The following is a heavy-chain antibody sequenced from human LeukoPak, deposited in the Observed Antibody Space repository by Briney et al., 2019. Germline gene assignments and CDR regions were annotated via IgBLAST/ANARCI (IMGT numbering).Heavy chain of an antibody. J-gene: IGHJ4*02. Sequence: SVKVSCKASGGTFSSYGVSWVRQAPGQGLEWMGRINPMSAIANYAQKFQGRVTITAHKSTSTAYMELSSLRSEDTAVYYCARDRNYYYESSGRYYFDYWGQGTLVTVSS. V-gene: IGHV1-69*04. CDR3: ARDRNYYYESSGRYYFDY. D-gene: IGHD3-22*01. CDR1: GGTFSSYG. CDR2: INPMSAIA.